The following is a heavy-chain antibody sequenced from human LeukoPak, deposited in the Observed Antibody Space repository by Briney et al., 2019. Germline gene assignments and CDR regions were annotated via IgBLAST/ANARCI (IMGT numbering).Heavy chain of an antibody. CDR3: ARFYDSSGYPDREFDY. J-gene: IGHJ4*02. D-gene: IGHD3-22*01. V-gene: IGHV4-34*01. CDR1: GGSFSGYY. CDR2: IYHSGST. Sequence: SETLSLTCAVYGGSFSGYYWSWIRQPPGKGLEWIGSIYHSGSTYYNPSLKSRVTISVDTSKNQFSLKLSSVTAADTAVYYCARFYDSSGYPDREFDYWGQGTLVTVSS.